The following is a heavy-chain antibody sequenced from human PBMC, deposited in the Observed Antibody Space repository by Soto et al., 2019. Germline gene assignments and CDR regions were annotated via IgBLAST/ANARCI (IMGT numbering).Heavy chain of an antibody. V-gene: IGHV3-11*06. CDR3: ARTDCGGDCYPPTPLDY. D-gene: IGHD2-21*02. CDR1: GFTFSDYY. Sequence: GGSLRLSCAASGFTFSDYYMSWIRQAPGKGLEWVSYISSSSSYTNYADSVKGRFTISRDNAKNSLYLQMNSLRAEDTAVYYCARTDCGGDCYPPTPLDYWGQGTLVTVSS. J-gene: IGHJ4*02. CDR2: ISSSSSYT.